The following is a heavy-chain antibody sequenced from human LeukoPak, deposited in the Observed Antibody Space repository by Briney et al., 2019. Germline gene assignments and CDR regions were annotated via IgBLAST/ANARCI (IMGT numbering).Heavy chain of an antibody. CDR1: GYSFTSYW. CDR3: ARHREGIAAANNWFDP. CDR2: TYPGDSDT. V-gene: IGHV5-51*01. Sequence: GESLKISCKGSGYSFTSYWIGWVRQMPGKGLEWMGITYPGDSDTRYSPSFQGQVTISADKSLSTAYLQWSSLKASDTAMYYCARHREGIAAANNWFDPWGQGTLVTVSS. D-gene: IGHD6-13*01. J-gene: IGHJ5*02.